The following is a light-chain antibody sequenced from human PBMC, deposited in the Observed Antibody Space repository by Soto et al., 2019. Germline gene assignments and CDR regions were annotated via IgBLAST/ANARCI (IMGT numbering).Light chain of an antibody. J-gene: IGKJ4*01. CDR3: QQYNDWRLT. CDR1: QSVSNY. CDR2: GAF. Sequence: EIVLTQSPVTLSVSPGERVTLSCRASQSVSNYLAWYQQKPGQAPSLLIYGAFTRATGIPARFSSTGSGTEFSLTISSLQSADVALYYCQQYNDWRLTFGEGTKVDIK. V-gene: IGKV3-15*01.